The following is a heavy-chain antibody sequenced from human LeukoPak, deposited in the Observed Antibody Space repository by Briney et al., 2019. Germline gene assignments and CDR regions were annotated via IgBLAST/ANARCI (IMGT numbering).Heavy chain of an antibody. CDR2: IKHSGST. D-gene: IGHD3-3*01. CDR3: AREYDFWSGGYYYMDV. Sequence: PSETLSLTCAVYGESFSGYYWSWLRQPPGKGLEWLGEIKHSGSTNYNPSLKSRVTISVDTSKNQFSLKLSSVTAADTAVYYCAREYDFWSGGYYYMDVWGKGTTVTVSS. J-gene: IGHJ6*03. CDR1: GESFSGYY. V-gene: IGHV4-34*01.